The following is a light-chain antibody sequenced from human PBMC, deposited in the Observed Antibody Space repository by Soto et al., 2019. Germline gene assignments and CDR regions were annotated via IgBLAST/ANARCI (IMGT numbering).Light chain of an antibody. CDR3: QQYYSYPLT. J-gene: IGKJ4*01. CDR1: QGISSY. Sequence: AIRMTQSPSSFSASTGDRVTITCRASQGISSYLAWYQQKPGKAPKLLIYAASTLQSGVPSRFNGSGSGTDFTLTISCLRSEDFATYYCQQYYSYPLTFGGGTKVEIK. V-gene: IGKV1-8*01. CDR2: AAS.